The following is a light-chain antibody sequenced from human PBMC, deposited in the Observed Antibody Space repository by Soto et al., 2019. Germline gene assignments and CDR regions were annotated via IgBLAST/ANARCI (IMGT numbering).Light chain of an antibody. J-gene: IGKJ1*01. CDR2: AAS. Sequence: QITQSPSSLSSSVGDRVTITCRASQSISSYLNWYQQKPGKAPKLLIYAASSLQSGVPSRFSGSGSGTDFTLTISSLQPEDFATYYCQQSYSTPPWTFSQGTKVDIK. CDR3: QQSYSTPPWT. V-gene: IGKV1-39*01. CDR1: QSISSY.